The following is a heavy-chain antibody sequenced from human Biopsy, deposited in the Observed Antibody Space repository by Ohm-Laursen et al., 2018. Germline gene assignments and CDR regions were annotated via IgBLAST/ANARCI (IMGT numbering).Heavy chain of an antibody. CDR3: ARHPTGFWFDP. V-gene: IGHV4-39*01. CDR2: IYNTETT. J-gene: IGHJ5*02. Sequence: SDTLSLTCTVSGGSISSSTTYYWAWLRQPPGKGLEWIGSIYNTETTFYNPSLKSQVTISVDPSTNQFSLKVSSVTAADTALYFCARHPTGFWFDPWGHGTLVTVSS. CDR1: GGSISSSTTYY.